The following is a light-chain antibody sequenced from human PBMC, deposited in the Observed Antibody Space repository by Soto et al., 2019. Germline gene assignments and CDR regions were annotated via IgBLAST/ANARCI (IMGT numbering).Light chain of an antibody. CDR1: QSIRSK. J-gene: IGKJ4*01. CDR2: DAS. CDR3: QQYTNWPFLT. Sequence: EIVMTQSPATLSVSPGERATLSCRASQSIRSKLAWYQHKPGQSPRLLIYDASTRATGIPARFSGSGSGTELTLTISSLQSEDFAVYYCQQYTNWPFLTFGGGTKVENK. V-gene: IGKV3-15*01.